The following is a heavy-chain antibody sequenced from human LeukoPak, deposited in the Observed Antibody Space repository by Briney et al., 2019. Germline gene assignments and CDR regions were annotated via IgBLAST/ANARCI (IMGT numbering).Heavy chain of an antibody. D-gene: IGHD3-22*01. J-gene: IGHJ4*02. Sequence: SETLSLTCTVSGGSISSYYWSWIRQPPGKGLEWIGYIYYSGSTNYNPSLKSRVTISVDTSKNQFSLKLSSVTAADTAVYYCARLLGAYYYDSSGYYFDYWGQGTLVTVSS. CDR2: IYYSGST. CDR1: GGSISSYY. CDR3: ARLLGAYYYDSSGYYFDY. V-gene: IGHV4-59*08.